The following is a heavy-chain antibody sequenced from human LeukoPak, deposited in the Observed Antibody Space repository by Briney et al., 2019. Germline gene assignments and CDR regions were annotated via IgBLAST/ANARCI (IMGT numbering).Heavy chain of an antibody. CDR2: IYPGDSDT. D-gene: IGHD1-26*01. Sequence: GESLKISCKGSGYSFTSYWTGWVRQMPGKGLEWMGIIYPGDSDTRYSPSFQGQVTISADKSLSTAYPQWSSLKASDTAMYYCARGSGSYHTAYMNWGQGSPVTVSS. V-gene: IGHV5-51*01. CDR3: ARGSGSYHTAYMN. CDR1: GYSFTSYW. J-gene: IGHJ4*02.